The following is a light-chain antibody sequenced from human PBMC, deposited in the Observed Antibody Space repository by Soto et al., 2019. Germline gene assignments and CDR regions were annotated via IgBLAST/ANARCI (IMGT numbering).Light chain of an antibody. CDR3: SSYTSTSTRV. V-gene: IGLV2-14*01. CDR2: EVS. CDR1: SSDVGGYSY. J-gene: IGLJ1*01. Sequence: QSVLAQPAFVSGSPGQSITVSCTGTSSDVGGYSYVSWYQHPPGKAPKLMISEVSNRPSGVSNRFSGSKSGNTASLTISGLQAEDEADYYCSSYTSTSTRVFGTGTKVTV.